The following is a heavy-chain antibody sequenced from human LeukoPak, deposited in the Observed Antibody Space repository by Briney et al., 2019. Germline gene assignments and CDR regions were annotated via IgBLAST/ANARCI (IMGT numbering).Heavy chain of an antibody. CDR1: GFTFSHYG. J-gene: IGHJ1*01. Sequence: PGGSLRLSCAASGFTFSHYGMHWVRQTPGAGLEWVAVIWSDGSDKYYAKSVKGRFTISRDNSKNSLFLQMNGLRAEDTAVYYCAKDAQRGFDYSNSLQNWGQGIPVTVSS. CDR3: AKDAQRGFDYSNSLQN. V-gene: IGHV3-33*06. CDR2: IWSDGSDK. D-gene: IGHD4-11*01.